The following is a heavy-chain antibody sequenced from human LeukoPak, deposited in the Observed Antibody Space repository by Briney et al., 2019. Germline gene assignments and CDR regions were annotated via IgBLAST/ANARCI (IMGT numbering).Heavy chain of an antibody. V-gene: IGHV3-23*01. Sequence: GGSLRLSCAASGFTFDDYGMSWVRQAPGKGLEWVSAISGSGGSTYYADSVKGRFTISRDNSKNTLYLQMNSLRAEDTAVYYCAKRGDGGGGLDYWGQGTLVTVSS. J-gene: IGHJ4*02. D-gene: IGHD3-16*01. CDR1: GFTFDDYG. CDR2: ISGSGGST. CDR3: AKRGDGGGGLDY.